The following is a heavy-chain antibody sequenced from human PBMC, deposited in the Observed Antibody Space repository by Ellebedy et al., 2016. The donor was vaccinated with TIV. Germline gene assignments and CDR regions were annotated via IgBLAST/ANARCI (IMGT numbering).Heavy chain of an antibody. V-gene: IGHV1-18*04. CDR3: ARATAMIDYYYYGMDV. CDR2: ISAYNGNT. D-gene: IGHD5-18*01. CDR1: GYTFTSYG. Sequence: ASVKVSXKASGYTFTSYGISWVRQAPGQGLEWMGWISAYNGNTNYAQKLQGRVTMTTDTSTSTAYMELRSLRSDDTAVYYCARATAMIDYYYYGMDVWGQGTTVTVSS. J-gene: IGHJ6*02.